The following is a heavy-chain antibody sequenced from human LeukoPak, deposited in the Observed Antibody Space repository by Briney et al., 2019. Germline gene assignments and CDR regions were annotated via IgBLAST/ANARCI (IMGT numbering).Heavy chain of an antibody. D-gene: IGHD4-17*01. V-gene: IGHV4-38-2*01. J-gene: IGHJ3*02. CDR1: GYSISSGYY. Sequence: SETLSLTCAVSGYSISSGYYWGWIRQPPGKGLEWIGSIYHSGSTYYNPSLKSRVTTSVDTSKNQFSLKLSSVTAADTAVYYCARLKPSNNGDPFDAFDIWGQGTMVTVSS. CDR3: ARLKPSNNGDPFDAFDI. CDR2: IYHSGST.